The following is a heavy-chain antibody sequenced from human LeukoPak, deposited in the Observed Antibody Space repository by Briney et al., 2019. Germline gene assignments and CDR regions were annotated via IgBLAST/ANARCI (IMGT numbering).Heavy chain of an antibody. CDR1: GFTFSDSA. Sequence: PGGSLRLSCAASGFTFSDSAMHWVRQASGKGLEWIGRIRSKSNSYATAYAASVNGRFNISRDDSKNTAYLQMSSLKTEDTAVYYCARLYCGGGYCYYFDYWGQGTLVTVSS. CDR3: ARLYCGGGYCYYFDY. J-gene: IGHJ4*02. D-gene: IGHD2-21*01. V-gene: IGHV3-73*01. CDR2: IRSKSNSYAT.